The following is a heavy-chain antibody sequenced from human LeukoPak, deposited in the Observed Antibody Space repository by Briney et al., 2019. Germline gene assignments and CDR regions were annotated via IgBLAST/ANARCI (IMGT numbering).Heavy chain of an antibody. D-gene: IGHD6-13*01. CDR1: GGSFSGYY. CDR2: TNHSGST. J-gene: IGHJ4*02. Sequence: SETLSLTCAVYGGSFSGYYWSWIRQPPGKGLEWIGETNHSGSTNYNPSLKSRVTISVDTSKNQFSLKLSSVTAADTAVYYCASLPIAAAGTWTYYFDYWGQGTLVTVSS. CDR3: ASLPIAAAGTWTYYFDY. V-gene: IGHV4-34*01.